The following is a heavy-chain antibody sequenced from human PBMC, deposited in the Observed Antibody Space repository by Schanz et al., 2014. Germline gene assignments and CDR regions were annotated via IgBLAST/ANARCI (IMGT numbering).Heavy chain of an antibody. CDR3: ARGQRRTIGRPFGP. J-gene: IGHJ5*02. CDR2: MQPDSGKT. Sequence: QVQLIQSWAEVKKPGASVKVSCKTSGYTFSNDDINWVRQAIGQGPEWMGWMQPDSGKTHYAEKFQGRVAMTRDVSISTAYMELSSLASEDTAVYYCARGQRRTIGRPFGPWGQGTLDTVSS. V-gene: IGHV1-8*01. CDR1: GYTFSNDD. D-gene: IGHD6-25*01.